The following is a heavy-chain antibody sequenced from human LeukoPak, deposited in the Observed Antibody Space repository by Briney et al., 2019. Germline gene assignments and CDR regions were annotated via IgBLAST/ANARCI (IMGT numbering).Heavy chain of an antibody. V-gene: IGHV3-21*01. CDR2: ISSDNYI. J-gene: IGHJ4*02. CDR1: GFAFSSFS. CDR3: VRLGAVLQSPWRWGPKSGSAKEYYFDK. Sequence: WGSLRLSCAASGFAFSSFSMAWVRQAPGKGLEWVSSISSDNYISYADSLEGRFTISRDNAEKSLSLQMHSLRAEDTAMYYCVRLGAVLQSPWRWGPKSGSAKEYYFDKRGQGALVTVSS. D-gene: IGHD3-16*01.